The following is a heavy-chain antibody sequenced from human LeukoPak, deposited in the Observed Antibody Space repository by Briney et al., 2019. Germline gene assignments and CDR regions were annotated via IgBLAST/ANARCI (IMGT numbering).Heavy chain of an antibody. CDR2: IIPIFGTA. CDR1: GGTFSSYA. J-gene: IGHJ4*02. D-gene: IGHD3-22*01. Sequence: SVKVSCKASGGTFSSYAISWVRQAPGQGFEWTGGIIPIFGTANYAQKFQGRVTITADESTSTAYMELSSLRSEDTAVYYCAIDPTYYYDSSGYNTIDYWGQGTLVTVSS. CDR3: AIDPTYYYDSSGYNTIDY. V-gene: IGHV1-69*13.